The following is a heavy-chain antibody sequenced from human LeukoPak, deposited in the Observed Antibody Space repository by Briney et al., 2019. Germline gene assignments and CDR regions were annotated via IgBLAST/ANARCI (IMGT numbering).Heavy chain of an antibody. V-gene: IGHV3-9*01. D-gene: IGHD6-19*01. CDR1: GFTFDDYA. J-gene: IGHJ5*02. Sequence: PGRSLRLSCAASGFTFDDYAMHWVRQAPGKGLEWVSGISWNSGSIGYADSVKGRFTISRDNSKNPLYLQMSSLRAEDTAVYYCAKGSGSGWYGWFDPWGQGTLVTAS. CDR3: AKGSGSGWYGWFDP. CDR2: ISWNSGSI.